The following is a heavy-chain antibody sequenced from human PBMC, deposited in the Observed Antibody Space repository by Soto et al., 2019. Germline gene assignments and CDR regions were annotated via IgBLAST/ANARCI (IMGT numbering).Heavy chain of an antibody. CDR2: IYYSGST. V-gene: IGHV4-59*01. Sequence: SQTLSLTCTVSGGSISSYYWSWIRQPPGKGLEWIGYIYYSGSTNYNPSLKSRVTISVDTSKNQFSLKLSSVTAADTAVYYCARENDILTDTGHLASYFDYWGQGTLVTVSS. D-gene: IGHD3-9*01. CDR1: GGSISSYY. J-gene: IGHJ4*02. CDR3: ARENDILTDTGHLASYFDY.